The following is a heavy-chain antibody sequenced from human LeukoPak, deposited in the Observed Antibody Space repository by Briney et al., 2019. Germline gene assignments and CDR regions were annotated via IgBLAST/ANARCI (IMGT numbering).Heavy chain of an antibody. J-gene: IGHJ4*02. V-gene: IGHV3-30*03. D-gene: IGHD6-13*01. Sequence: SGGSLRLSCAASGFTFSSYGMHWVRQAPGKGLEWVAVISYDGSNKYYADSVKGRFTISRDNSKNTLYLQMNSLRAEDTAVYYCARVLIAAAGTGDYWGQGTLVTVSS. CDR1: GFTFSSYG. CDR3: ARVLIAAAGTGDY. CDR2: ISYDGSNK.